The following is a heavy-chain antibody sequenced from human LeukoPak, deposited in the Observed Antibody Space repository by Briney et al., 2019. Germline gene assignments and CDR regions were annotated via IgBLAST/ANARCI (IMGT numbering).Heavy chain of an antibody. V-gene: IGHV3-23*01. CDR3: ARAVAGPYFDY. CDR1: GFTFSSYA. J-gene: IGHJ4*02. CDR2: ISGSGGST. Sequence: PGGSLRLSCAASGFTFSSYAMSWVRQAPGKGLEWVSAISGSGGSTYYADSGKGRFTISRDNSKSTLYLQMNSLRAEDTAVYYCARAVAGPYFDYWGQGTLVTVSS. D-gene: IGHD6-19*01.